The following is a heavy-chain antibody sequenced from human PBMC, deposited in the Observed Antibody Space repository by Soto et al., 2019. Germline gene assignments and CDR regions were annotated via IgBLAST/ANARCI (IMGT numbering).Heavy chain of an antibody. CDR3: AREAVAGTFDY. D-gene: IGHD6-19*01. CDR2: IWYDGSNK. J-gene: IGHJ4*02. CDR1: GFTFSSYG. Sequence: GGSLILSCAASGFTFSSYGMHWVRQAPGKGLEWVAVIWYDGSNKYYADSVKGRFTISRDNSKNTLYLQMNSLRAEDTAVYYCAREAVAGTFDYWGQGTLVTVSS. V-gene: IGHV3-33*01.